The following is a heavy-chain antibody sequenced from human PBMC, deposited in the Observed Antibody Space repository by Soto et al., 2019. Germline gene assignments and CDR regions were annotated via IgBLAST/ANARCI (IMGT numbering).Heavy chain of an antibody. J-gene: IGHJ4*02. CDR3: AKVRRFRELRSLY. D-gene: IGHD3-10*01. CDR1: GFTFSSYA. V-gene: IGHV3-23*01. Sequence: EVQLLESGGGLVQPGGSLRLSCAASGFTFSSYAMSWVRQAPGKGLEWVSAIGVSGDTTYYADSVKGRFTISRDNSKNTLYLQMGSLRAKETAVYYCAKVRRFRELRSLYWGQGTLVTVSS. CDR2: IGVSGDTT.